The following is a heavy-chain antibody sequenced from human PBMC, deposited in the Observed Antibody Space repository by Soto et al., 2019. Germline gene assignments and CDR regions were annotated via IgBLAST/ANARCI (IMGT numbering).Heavy chain of an antibody. CDR3: TVYCSSTSGYIDYYYYYGMDV. CDR2: ISGSGGST. Sequence: EVQLLESGGGLVQPGGSVRLSCAASGFTFSSYASSWVRQAPGKGLEWVSAISGSGGSTYYADSVKGRYTISRDNSKNTLYLQKNSLRAEDTAVYEATVYCSSTSGYIDYYYYYGMDVWGQGTTVTVSS. J-gene: IGHJ6*02. CDR1: GFTFSSYA. V-gene: IGHV3-23*01. D-gene: IGHD2-2*02.